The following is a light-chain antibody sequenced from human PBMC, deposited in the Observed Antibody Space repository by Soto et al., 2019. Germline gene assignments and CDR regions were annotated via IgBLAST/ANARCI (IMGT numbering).Light chain of an antibody. CDR3: QQYGGVPYT. Sequence: EIVLTQSPGTLSLSPGQSATLSCSASESSSRDYLAWNQQRLGQAPRLLIYGASSGATGIPDRFSGSGSGTDFTLTISRLEPEDFAIYYCQQYGGVPYTFGQGTKLEIK. CDR2: GAS. CDR1: ESSSRDY. J-gene: IGKJ2*01. V-gene: IGKV3-20*01.